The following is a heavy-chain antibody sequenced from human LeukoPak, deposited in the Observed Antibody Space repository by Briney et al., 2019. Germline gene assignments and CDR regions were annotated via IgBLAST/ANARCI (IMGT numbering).Heavy chain of an antibody. V-gene: IGHV3-21*01. D-gene: IGHD1-26*01. Sequence: GGSLRLSCAASAFTFSSYSMNWVRQAPGKGLEWVSSISSSSSYIYYADSVKGRFTISRDNAKNSLYLQMNSLRAEDTAVYYCARDQKWELNALDFWGQGTLVTVSS. J-gene: IGHJ4*02. CDR3: ARDQKWELNALDF. CDR2: ISSSSSYI. CDR1: AFTFSSYS.